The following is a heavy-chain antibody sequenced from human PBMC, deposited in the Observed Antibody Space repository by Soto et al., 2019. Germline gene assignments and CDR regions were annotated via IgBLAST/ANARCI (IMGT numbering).Heavy chain of an antibody. CDR3: AKGMYVSYYGMDV. CDR1: GFTFSSYS. Sequence: GGSLRLSCAASGFTFSSYSMNWVRQAPGKGLEWVSSISSSSSYIYYADSVKGRFTISRDNAKNSLYLQMNSLRAEDTAVYYCAKGMYVSYYGMDVWGQGTTVTVSS. J-gene: IGHJ6*02. D-gene: IGHD2-8*01. V-gene: IGHV3-21*01. CDR2: ISSSSSYI.